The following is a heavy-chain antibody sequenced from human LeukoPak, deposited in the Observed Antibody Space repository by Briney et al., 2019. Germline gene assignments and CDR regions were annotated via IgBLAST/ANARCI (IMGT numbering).Heavy chain of an antibody. CDR3: TTELVLTGYYGMDV. Sequence: GGSLRLSCAASGFTFSNYWMSWARQAPGKGLEWVGRIKSKTDGGTTDYAAPVKGRFTISRDDSKNTLYLQMNSLKTEDTAVYYCTTELVLTGYYGMDVWGQGTTVTVSS. D-gene: IGHD3-9*01. CDR1: GFTFSNYW. CDR2: IKSKTDGGTT. J-gene: IGHJ6*02. V-gene: IGHV3-15*01.